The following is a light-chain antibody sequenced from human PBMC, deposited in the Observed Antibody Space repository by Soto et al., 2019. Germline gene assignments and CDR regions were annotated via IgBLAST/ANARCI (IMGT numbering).Light chain of an antibody. V-gene: IGLV2-14*03. Sequence: QSALTQPASVSGSPGQSITISCTGTSSDVGTYNYVSWYQQHPGKDPKLMIFDVSSRPSGVSNRFSGSKSGNTASLTISGLQAEDEADYYCSSYTTSSTLVFGGGTKLTVL. CDR2: DVS. J-gene: IGLJ2*01. CDR1: SSDVGTYNY. CDR3: SSYTTSSTLV.